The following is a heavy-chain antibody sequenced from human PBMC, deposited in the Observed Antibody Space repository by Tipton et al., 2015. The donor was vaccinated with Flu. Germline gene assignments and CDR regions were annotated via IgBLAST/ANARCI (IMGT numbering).Heavy chain of an antibody. CDR1: GFTFSSYE. CDR3: ARGFIRLCDY. J-gene: IGHJ4*02. V-gene: IGHV3-48*03. CDR2: ITPSSSAK. D-gene: IGHD3-16*01. Sequence: SLRLSCAVSGFTFSSYEMNWVRQAPGKGLEWISYITPSSSAKYYADAVKGRFTISRDNAKSSLYLQLNSLRAEDTAVYYCARGFIRLCDYWGQGTLATVSS.